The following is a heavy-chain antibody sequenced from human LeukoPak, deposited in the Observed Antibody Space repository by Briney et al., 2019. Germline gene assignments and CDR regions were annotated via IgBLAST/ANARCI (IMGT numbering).Heavy chain of an antibody. D-gene: IGHD3-22*01. J-gene: IGHJ4*02. Sequence: GGSLRLSCAASGFTVSSNYMSWVRQAPGKGLEWVSVIYSGGSTYYADSVKGRFTISRDNSKNTLYLQMNSLRAEDTAVYYCARDGYYYDSSGYYFDYWGQGTLVTVS. CDR2: IYSGGST. V-gene: IGHV3-66*02. CDR3: ARDGYYYDSSGYYFDY. CDR1: GFTVSSNY.